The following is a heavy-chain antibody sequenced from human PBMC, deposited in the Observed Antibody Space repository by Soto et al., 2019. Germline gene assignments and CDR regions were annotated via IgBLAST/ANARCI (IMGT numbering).Heavy chain of an antibody. D-gene: IGHD6-6*01. CDR1: GYTFTSYG. CDR2: ISAYNGNT. Sequence: ASVKVSCKASGYTFTSYGISWVRQAPGQGLEWMGWISAYNGNTNYAQKLQGRVTMTTDTSTSTAYMELRSLRSDDTAVYYCARESREDSSSGPYYYYYGMDVWGQGTTVTVSS. CDR3: ARESREDSSSGPYYYYYGMDV. J-gene: IGHJ6*02. V-gene: IGHV1-18*01.